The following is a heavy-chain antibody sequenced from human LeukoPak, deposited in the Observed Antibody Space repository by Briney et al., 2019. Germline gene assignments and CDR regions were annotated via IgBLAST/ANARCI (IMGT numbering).Heavy chain of an antibody. CDR2: ISGSGGST. V-gene: IGHV3-23*01. J-gene: IGHJ4*02. Sequence: GGSLRLSCAASGFSFSSYAMSWVRQAPGKGLEWVSAISGSGGSTYYADSVKGRFTISRDYSKNTLYLQMNSLRAEDTAVYYCAREPAVHDYFDYWGQGTLVTVSS. D-gene: IGHD3-10*02. CDR1: GFSFSSYA. CDR3: AREPAVHDYFDY.